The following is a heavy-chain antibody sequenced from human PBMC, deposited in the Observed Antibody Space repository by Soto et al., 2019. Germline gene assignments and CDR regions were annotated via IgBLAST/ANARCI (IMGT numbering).Heavy chain of an antibody. D-gene: IGHD2-15*01. Sequence: LSLTCTVSGGSISSGGYYWSWIRQHPGKGLEWIGYIYYSGSTYYNPSLKSRVTISVDTSKNQFSLKLSSVTAADTAVYYCARTYCSGGSFKDNWFDPWGQGTLVTVSS. CDR3: ARTYCSGGSFKDNWFDP. CDR2: IYYSGST. V-gene: IGHV4-31*03. J-gene: IGHJ5*02. CDR1: GGSISSGGYY.